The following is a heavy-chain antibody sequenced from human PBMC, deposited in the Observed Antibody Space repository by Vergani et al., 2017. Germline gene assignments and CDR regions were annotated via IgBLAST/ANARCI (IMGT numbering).Heavy chain of an antibody. V-gene: IGHV1-18*01. Sequence: QVQLVQSGAELKKPGASVSVSCKGSSHTFQTYGISWVRQAPGKGLEWMAWIRPYTGQTIYAQKFQDRVTMTADTSTNTAYMELRSLRSDDTAVYFCARVAPSNSEVTPTAFDVWGQGTMVTVSS. D-gene: IGHD1-1*01. CDR2: IRPYTGQT. CDR1: SHTFQTYG. CDR3: ARVAPSNSEVTPTAFDV. J-gene: IGHJ3*01.